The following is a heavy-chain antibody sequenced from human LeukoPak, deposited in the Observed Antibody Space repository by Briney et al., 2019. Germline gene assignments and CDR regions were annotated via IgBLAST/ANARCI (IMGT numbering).Heavy chain of an antibody. J-gene: IGHJ4*02. D-gene: IGHD2-15*01. CDR2: ISSDSTYI. V-gene: IGHV3-21*05. CDR3: AKSKLYRYCSGGSCFLDY. CDR1: GFTFITYS. Sequence: GGSLRLSCAASGFTFITYSLNWVRQAPGKGLEWVSYISSDSTYIYYADSVKGRFTISRDNAKNSLYLQMNSLRAEDTAVYYCAKSKLYRYCSGGSCFLDYWGQGTLVTVSS.